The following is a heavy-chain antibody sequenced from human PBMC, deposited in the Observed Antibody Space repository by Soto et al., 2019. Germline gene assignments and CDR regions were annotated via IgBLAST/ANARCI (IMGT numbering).Heavy chain of an antibody. Sequence: QVQLVQSGAEVKKPGSSVKVSCKASGDTFSFYSINWVRQASGLGLEWMGRFNPILSMSNSAQKFQGRVTLTADKSTSTAYMVLSSLRSEDTAMYYCATSYGSGSRAFDYWGQGALVTVSS. V-gene: IGHV1-69*02. J-gene: IGHJ4*02. CDR1: GDTFSFYS. D-gene: IGHD3-10*01. CDR3: ATSYGSGSRAFDY. CDR2: FNPILSMS.